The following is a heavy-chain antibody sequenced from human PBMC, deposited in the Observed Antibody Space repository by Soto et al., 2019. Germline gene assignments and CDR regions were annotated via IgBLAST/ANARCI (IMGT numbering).Heavy chain of an antibody. D-gene: IGHD3-10*01. CDR3: ARAYYHGSGSYAQI. J-gene: IGHJ3*02. CDR1: GYTFTSYG. V-gene: IGHV1-18*01. Sequence: ASVKVSCKASGYTFTSYGISWVRQAPGQGLEWMGWISAYNGNTNYAQKLQGRVTMTTDTSTSTAYMELRSPRSDDTAVYYCARAYYHGSGSYAQIWGQGTMVTVSS. CDR2: ISAYNGNT.